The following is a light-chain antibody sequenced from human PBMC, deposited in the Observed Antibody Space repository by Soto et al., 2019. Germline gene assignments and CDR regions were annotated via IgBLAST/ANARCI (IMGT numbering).Light chain of an antibody. CDR3: QTWGTGIRV. CDR2: VNTDGSH. Sequence: QSVLTQSPSASASLGASVKLTCTLSSGHSTYAIAWHQQKPEKGPRYLMKVNTDGSHRKGDGIPDRFSGSSSGAERYLTISSLQSEDEADYYCQTWGTGIRVFGGGTKLTVL. J-gene: IGLJ2*01. V-gene: IGLV4-69*01. CDR1: SGHSTYA.